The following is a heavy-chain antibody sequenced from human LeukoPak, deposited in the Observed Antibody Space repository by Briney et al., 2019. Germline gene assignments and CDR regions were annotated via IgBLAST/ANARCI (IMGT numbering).Heavy chain of an antibody. V-gene: IGHV3-53*01. D-gene: IGHD2-15*01. CDR2: IYSGGTT. CDR3: AKDRLRYCSGGNCYSPVDY. J-gene: IGHJ4*02. CDR1: DLPVSINY. Sequence: PGGSLRLSCAASDLPVSINYMTWVRQAPGKGLEWVSVIYSGGTTFYADSVKGRFTISRDNSKNTLYLQMNSLRAEDTAVYYCAKDRLRYCSGGNCYSPVDYWGQGTLVTVSS.